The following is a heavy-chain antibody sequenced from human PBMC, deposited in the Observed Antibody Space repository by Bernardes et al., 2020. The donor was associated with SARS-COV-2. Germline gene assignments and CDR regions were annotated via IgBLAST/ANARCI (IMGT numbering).Heavy chain of an antibody. V-gene: IGHV3-30-3*01. D-gene: IGHD3-22*01. Sequence: GSLSLSFAASGFTFSSYAMHWVRPAPGKGLEWVAVISYDGSNKYYADSVKGRFTISRDNSKNTLYLQMNSLRAEETAVYYCARDYYDSSGYSIYGMDVWGQGTTVTVSS. CDR1: GFTFSSYA. J-gene: IGHJ6*02. CDR3: ARDYYDSSGYSIYGMDV. CDR2: ISYDGSNK.